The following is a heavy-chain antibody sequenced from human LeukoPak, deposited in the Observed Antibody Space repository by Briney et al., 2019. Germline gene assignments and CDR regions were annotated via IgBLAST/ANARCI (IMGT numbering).Heavy chain of an antibody. CDR1: GGSISAYY. V-gene: IGHV4-59*08. Sequence: SETLSLTCTVSGGSISAYYWSWIRQPPGKGLEWIGYIHYSGTTNYYPSLKSRVTIALDTSKNQSSLKLSSVTAADTAVYYCARHEYYYDSSGYSYKYYYYYGMDVWGQGTTVIVSS. CDR2: IHYSGTT. D-gene: IGHD3-22*01. CDR3: ARHEYYYDSSGYSYKYYYYYGMDV. J-gene: IGHJ6*02.